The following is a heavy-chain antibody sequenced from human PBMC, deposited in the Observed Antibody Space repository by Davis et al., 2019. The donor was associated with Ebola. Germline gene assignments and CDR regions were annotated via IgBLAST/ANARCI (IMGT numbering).Heavy chain of an antibody. CDR3: ARGGTFDY. CDR2: IITIFGTA. CDR1: GGTFSSYA. Sequence: AASVKVSCKASGGTFSSYALSWLRQAPGQGLEWMGGIITIFGTANYAQKFQGRVTINADKSTSTAYMELSSLRSEDTAVYYCARGGTFDYWGQGTLVTVSS. V-gene: IGHV1-69*06. J-gene: IGHJ4*02.